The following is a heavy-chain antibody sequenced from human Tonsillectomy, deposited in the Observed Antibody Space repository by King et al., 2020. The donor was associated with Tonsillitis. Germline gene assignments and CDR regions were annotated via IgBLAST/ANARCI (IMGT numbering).Heavy chain of an antibody. CDR3: AKDRFGGWKYNFDY. V-gene: IGHV3-23*04. D-gene: IGHD6-19*01. Sequence: VQLVQSGGGLVQPGGSLRLSCAASGFTFSSYAMSWVRQAPGKGLEWLSGISGSGNNTYYADSVKGRFTISRDNSKNTLYLQMNSLRAEDTAVYYCAKDRFGGWKYNFDYWGQGTLVTVSS. CDR2: ISGSGNNT. CDR1: GFTFSSYA. J-gene: IGHJ4*02.